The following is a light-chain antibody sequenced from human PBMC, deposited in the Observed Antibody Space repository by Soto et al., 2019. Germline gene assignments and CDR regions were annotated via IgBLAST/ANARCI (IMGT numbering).Light chain of an antibody. Sequence: EIVLTQSPGTLSLSPGERATLSCRASQSVRSSNLAWYQQKRGRAPMLLIHGASSRATGVSDRVSGSASGTDFTLTISRLEPEDFAVYYCQQYGSSPRTFGQGTRLEIK. CDR3: QQYGSSPRT. V-gene: IGKV3-20*01. CDR1: QSVRSSN. CDR2: GAS. J-gene: IGKJ5*01.